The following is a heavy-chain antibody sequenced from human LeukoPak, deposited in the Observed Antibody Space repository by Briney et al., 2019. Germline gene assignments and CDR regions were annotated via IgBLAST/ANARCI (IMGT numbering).Heavy chain of an antibody. CDR2: IYTSGST. V-gene: IGHV4-61*02. J-gene: IGHJ4*02. Sequence: SETLSLTCTVSGGSVNSGNYYWTWIRQPAGKGLEWIGRIYTSGSTNYNPSLKSRVTISVDTSKNQFSLKLSSVTAADTAVYYCARLGDVLLWFGESMGFSYWGQGTLVTVSS. D-gene: IGHD3-10*01. CDR1: GGSVNSGNYY. CDR3: ARLGDVLLWFGESMGFSY.